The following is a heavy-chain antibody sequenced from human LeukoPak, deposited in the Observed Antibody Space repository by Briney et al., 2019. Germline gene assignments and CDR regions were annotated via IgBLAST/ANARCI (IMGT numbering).Heavy chain of an antibody. CDR3: ARESVGHSSSCCFD. CDR1: GGSFSGYY. D-gene: IGHD6-13*01. Sequence: PSETLSLTCAVYGGSFSGYYWSWISQPPGKGMGWIGEINHSRSTNYNPSLKSRVTISVDTSKNQFSLKLSSVTAADTAVYYCARESVGHSSSCCFDWGQGTLVTVSS. J-gene: IGHJ4*02. V-gene: IGHV4-34*01. CDR2: INHSRST.